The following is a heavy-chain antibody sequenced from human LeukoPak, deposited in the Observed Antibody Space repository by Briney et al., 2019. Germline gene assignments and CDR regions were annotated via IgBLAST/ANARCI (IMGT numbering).Heavy chain of an antibody. CDR1: GFTFSSYG. CDR3: AKTLVFYDSSGRGYYFDY. CDR2: IWYDGSNK. V-gene: IGHV3-33*06. D-gene: IGHD3-22*01. Sequence: GGSLRLSCAASGFTFSSYGMHWVRQAPGKGLEWVAVIWYDGSNKYYADSVKGRFTISRDNSKNTLYLQMNSLRAEDTAVYYCAKTLVFYDSSGRGYYFDYWGQGTLVTVSS. J-gene: IGHJ4*02.